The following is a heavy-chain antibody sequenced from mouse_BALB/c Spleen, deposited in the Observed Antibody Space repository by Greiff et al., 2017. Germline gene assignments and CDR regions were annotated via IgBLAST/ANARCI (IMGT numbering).Heavy chain of an antibody. V-gene: IGHV2-6-7*01. CDR3: ARTYDGYFYWYFDV. CDR1: GFSLTGYG. Sequence: VKLVESGPGLVAPSQSLSITCTVSGFSLTGYGVNWVRQPPGKGLEWLGMIWSGGSTDYNAAFISRLSISKDNSKSQVFFKMNSLQANDTAIYYCARTYDGYFYWYFDVWGAGTTVTVSS. D-gene: IGHD2-3*01. J-gene: IGHJ1*01. CDR2: IWSGGST.